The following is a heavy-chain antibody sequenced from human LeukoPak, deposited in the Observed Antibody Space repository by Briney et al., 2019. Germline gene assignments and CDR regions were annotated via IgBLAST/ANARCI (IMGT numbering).Heavy chain of an antibody. V-gene: IGHV4-34*01. D-gene: IGHD2/OR15-2a*01. CDR2: INHSGST. CDR1: GGSFSGYY. Sequence: PSETLSLTCAVYGGSFSGYYWSWLRQPPGKGLEWVGEINHSGSTNYNPSLKSRVTISVDTSKNQFSLKLSSVTAADTAVYYCAREYHPSNNHCYHSNTISRRPFDYWGQGTLVTVSS. CDR3: AREYHPSNNHCYHSNTISRRPFDY. J-gene: IGHJ4*02.